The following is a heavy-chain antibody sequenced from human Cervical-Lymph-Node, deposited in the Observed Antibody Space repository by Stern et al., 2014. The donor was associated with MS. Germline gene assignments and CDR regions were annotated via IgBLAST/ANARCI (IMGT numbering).Heavy chain of an antibody. CDR1: GSSFTSYL. CDR3: ARLPSHEHSTSYNWFAP. CDR2: IYPGDSVT. Sequence: EVQLLESGAEVKKPGGSLKISCKGSGSSFTSYLIAWVRQMPGKGLELMGLIYPGDSVTTYSPSFQGQAPTPADNPIPPAYRQWSSLKASDTAMYYWARLPSHEHSTSYNWFAPGGRGTRV. V-gene: IGHV5-51*01. J-gene: IGHJ5*02. D-gene: IGHD6-13*01.